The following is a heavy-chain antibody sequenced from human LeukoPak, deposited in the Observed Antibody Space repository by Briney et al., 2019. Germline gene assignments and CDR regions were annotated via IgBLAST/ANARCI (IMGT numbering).Heavy chain of an antibody. J-gene: IGHJ4*02. Sequence: GGSLTLSCAASGFTFSSYGMSWVRQAPGKGLEWVSAISGSGGTTYYADSVKGRFAISRDNSKNTQHLQMNSLRAEDTAAYYCAKFAQRYCSGGSCHPFDYWGQGTLVTVSS. V-gene: IGHV3-23*01. D-gene: IGHD2-15*01. CDR3: AKFAQRYCSGGSCHPFDY. CDR2: ISGSGGTT. CDR1: GFTFSSYG.